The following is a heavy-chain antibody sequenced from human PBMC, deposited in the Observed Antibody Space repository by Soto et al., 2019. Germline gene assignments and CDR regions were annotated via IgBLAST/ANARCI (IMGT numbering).Heavy chain of an antibody. D-gene: IGHD7-27*01. CDR2: ITDTGGDT. V-gene: IGHV3-23*01. J-gene: IGHJ4*02. CDR3: ARDPKTSGGQHWAFNYFDS. Sequence: GGSLRLSCVASGITFGSRAMSWVRQAPGKGLEWVSTITDTGGDTKYADSVRGRFTISRDNSKNTLYLQMSSLRAEDSAVYYCARDPKTSGGQHWAFNYFDSWGQGTLVTVSS. CDR1: GITFGSRA.